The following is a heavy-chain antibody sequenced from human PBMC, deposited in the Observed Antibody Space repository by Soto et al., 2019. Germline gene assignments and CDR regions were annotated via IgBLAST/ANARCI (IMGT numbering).Heavy chain of an antibody. J-gene: IGHJ4*02. CDR2: IIPILGIA. Sequence: QVQLVQSGAEVKKPGSSVKVSCKASGGTFSSYTISWVRQAPGQGLEWMGRIIPILGIANYAQKFQGRVTITADKSTSTAYMELSSLRSEGTAVYYCARWYCSGGSCYSGYWCQGTLVTVSS. CDR3: ARWYCSGGSCYSGY. V-gene: IGHV1-69*02. CDR1: GGTFSSYT. D-gene: IGHD2-15*01.